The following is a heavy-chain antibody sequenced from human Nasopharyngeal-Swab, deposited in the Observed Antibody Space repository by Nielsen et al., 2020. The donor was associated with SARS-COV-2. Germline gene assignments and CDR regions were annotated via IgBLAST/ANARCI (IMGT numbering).Heavy chain of an antibody. D-gene: IGHD1-26*01. V-gene: IGHV3-9*01. Sequence: GGSLRLSCAASGLTFDDYAMHWVRQAPGKGLEWVSSISWNSGSIGYADSVKGRFTMSRDNAKNSLYLQMNSLRAEDTALYYCAKDIVGFGPLDYWGQGTLVTVSS. J-gene: IGHJ4*02. CDR3: AKDIVGFGPLDY. CDR2: ISWNSGSI. CDR1: GLTFDDYA.